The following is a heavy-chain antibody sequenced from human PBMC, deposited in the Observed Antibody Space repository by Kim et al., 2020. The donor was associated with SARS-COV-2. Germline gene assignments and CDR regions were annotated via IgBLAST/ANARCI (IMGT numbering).Heavy chain of an antibody. J-gene: IGHJ2*01. CDR2: INHSGST. D-gene: IGHD3-22*01. Sequence: SETLSLTCAVYGGSFSGYYWSWIRQPPGKGLEWIGEINHSGSTNYNPSLKSRVTISVDTSKNQFSLKLSSVTAADTAVYYCARKLGDSSGYYVSRSYWYFDLWGRGTLVTVSS. CDR3: ARKLGDSSGYYVSRSYWYFDL. V-gene: IGHV4-34*01. CDR1: GGSFSGYY.